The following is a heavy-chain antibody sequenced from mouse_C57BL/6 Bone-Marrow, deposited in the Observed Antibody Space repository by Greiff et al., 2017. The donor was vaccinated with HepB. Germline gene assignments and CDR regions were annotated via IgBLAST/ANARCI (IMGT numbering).Heavy chain of an antibody. CDR3: ARIYYYGSSYDWYFDV. J-gene: IGHJ1*03. CDR1: GYTFTDYY. Sequence: VQLQQSGAELVKPGASVKISCKASGYTFTDYYINWVKQRPGQGLEWIGKIGPGSGSTYYNEKVKGKATLTADKSSSTAYMQLSSLTSEDSAVYFCARIYYYGSSYDWYFDVWGTGTTVTVSS. CDR2: IGPGSGST. V-gene: IGHV1-77*01. D-gene: IGHD1-1*01.